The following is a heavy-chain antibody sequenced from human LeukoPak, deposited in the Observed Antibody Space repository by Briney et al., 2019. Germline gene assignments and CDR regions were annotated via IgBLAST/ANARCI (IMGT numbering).Heavy chain of an antibody. V-gene: IGHV4-61*01. D-gene: IGHD3-10*01. CDR1: GFSVTTDSYC. CDR3: ARDHFGSLDS. CDR2: DYCGGNT. J-gene: IGHJ4*02. Sequence: ASETLSLTCTVSGFSVTTDSYCWGWIRQPPGKGLEWIGYDYCGGNTNYDPSLKRQVTISVDTSKNQFSLTLTSVTAADTAVYFCARDHFGSLDSWGQGILVTVSS.